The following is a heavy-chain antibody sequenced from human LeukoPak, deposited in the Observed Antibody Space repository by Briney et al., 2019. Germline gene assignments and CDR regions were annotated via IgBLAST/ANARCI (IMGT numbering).Heavy chain of an antibody. CDR3: ATAFKLELSYYYYGMDV. CDR1: GYTLSELC. D-gene: IGHD1-7*01. V-gene: IGHV1-24*01. Sequence: ASVKISCKVSGYTLSELCMHWMRQAPGKGLERMGGFDPEDGETIYAQKFQGRVTMTEDTSTDTAYMELSSLRSEDTAVYYCATAFKLELSYYYYGMDVWGQGTTVTVSS. CDR2: FDPEDGET. J-gene: IGHJ6*02.